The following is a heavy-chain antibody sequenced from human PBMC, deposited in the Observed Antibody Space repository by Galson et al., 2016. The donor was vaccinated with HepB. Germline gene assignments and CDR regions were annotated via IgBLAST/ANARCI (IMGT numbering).Heavy chain of an antibody. CDR3: TRGPAGVNGCNSNS. V-gene: IGHV3-7*03. CDR1: GFTFSSYW. CDR2: IKQDGSET. J-gene: IGHJ4*02. D-gene: IGHD4-23*01. Sequence: SLRLSCAASGFTFSSYWMNWVRQAPGEGLEWVANIKQDGSETYYVDSVKGRFTIARDNAENSLYLQMSSLRAEDTAVYYCTRGPAGVNGCNSNSWGQGTLVTVSS.